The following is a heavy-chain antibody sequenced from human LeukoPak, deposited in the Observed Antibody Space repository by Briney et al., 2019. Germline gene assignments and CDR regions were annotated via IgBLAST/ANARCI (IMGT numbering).Heavy chain of an antibody. J-gene: IGHJ5*02. CDR1: GFTFSSYA. Sequence: GGSLRLSCAASGFTFSSYAMHWVRQAPGKGLEWVAQISYGGDDKDYADSVKGRFTISRDNSKNTLYLQLNSLRPEDTAVYYCARDNNYYDSSGNNWFDPWGQGTLVTVSS. V-gene: IGHV3-30*19. CDR2: ISYGGDDK. D-gene: IGHD3-22*01. CDR3: ARDNNYYDSSGNNWFDP.